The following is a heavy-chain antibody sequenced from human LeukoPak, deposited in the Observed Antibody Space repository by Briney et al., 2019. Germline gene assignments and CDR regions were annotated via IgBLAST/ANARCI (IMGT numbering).Heavy chain of an antibody. Sequence: GGSLRLSCAASGFTFSNAWMSWVRQAPGKGLESVSSITSRSSHIYIADSVKGRFTISRDNAKNSLFLQMSSLRVEDTAVYYCARVAQGATTENYFYYYMDVWGKGTTVTVSS. CDR2: ITSRSSHI. CDR1: GFTFSNAW. CDR3: ARVAQGATTENYFYYYMDV. D-gene: IGHD4-11*01. J-gene: IGHJ6*03. V-gene: IGHV3-21*01.